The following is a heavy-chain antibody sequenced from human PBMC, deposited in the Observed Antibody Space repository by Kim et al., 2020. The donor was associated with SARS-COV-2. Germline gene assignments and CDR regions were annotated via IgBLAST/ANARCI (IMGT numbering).Heavy chain of an antibody. D-gene: IGHD3-22*01. V-gene: IGHV3-72*01. CDR3: ARGGTYYYDSSGYRN. Sequence: GGSLRLSCAVSGFTFSDHYMDWVRQAPGKGLEWVGRTRNKANSYTTEYAASVKGRFTISRDDSKNSLYLQMNSLKTEDTAVYYCARGGTYYYDSSGYRNWGQGTLVTVSS. CDR1: GFTFSDHY. CDR2: TRNKANSYTT. J-gene: IGHJ4*02.